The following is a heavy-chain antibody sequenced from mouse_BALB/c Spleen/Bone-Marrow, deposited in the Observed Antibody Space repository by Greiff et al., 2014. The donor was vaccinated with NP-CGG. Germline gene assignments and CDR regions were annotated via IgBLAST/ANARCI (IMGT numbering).Heavy chain of an antibody. V-gene: IGHV14-3*02. CDR3: TRGGNYGWFAY. CDR2: IDPANGNS. Sequence: VQLKESGAELVKPGASVKLSCTASGFNIKDIYMHWVKERPEQGLEWIGRIDPANGNSIYDPKFQDKATITADTSSNTAYLQLSSLTSEDTAVYYRTRGGNYGWFAYWGQGTLVTVSA. CDR1: GFNIKDIY. J-gene: IGHJ3*01. D-gene: IGHD2-1*01.